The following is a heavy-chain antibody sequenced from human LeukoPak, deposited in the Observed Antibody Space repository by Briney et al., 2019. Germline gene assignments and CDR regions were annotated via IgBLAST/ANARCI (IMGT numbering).Heavy chain of an antibody. D-gene: IGHD6-13*01. V-gene: IGHV3-23*01. CDR1: GFTFSSYD. Sequence: PGGALRLSCAASGFTFSSYDMTWVRQAPGRGLEWVSAISGSGGSTYYADSVKGRFTTSRDNSKNTLYLQMNSLRAEDTAVYYCARGAAGTWSLVYWGQGTLVTVSS. J-gene: IGHJ4*02. CDR2: ISGSGGST. CDR3: ARGAAGTWSLVY.